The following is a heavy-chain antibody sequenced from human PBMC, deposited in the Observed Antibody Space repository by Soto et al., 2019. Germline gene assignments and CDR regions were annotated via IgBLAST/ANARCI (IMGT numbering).Heavy chain of an antibody. CDR1: GYTFTSYG. CDR2: ISAYNGNT. CDR3: ARAVKVDSSGYYPPGY. D-gene: IGHD3-22*01. J-gene: IGHJ4*02. Sequence: ASVKVSCKASGYTFTSYGISWVRQAPGQGLERMGWISAYNGNTNYAQKLQGRVTMTTDTSTSTAYMELRSLRSDDTAVYYCARAVKVDSSGYYPPGYWGQGTLVTVSS. V-gene: IGHV1-18*04.